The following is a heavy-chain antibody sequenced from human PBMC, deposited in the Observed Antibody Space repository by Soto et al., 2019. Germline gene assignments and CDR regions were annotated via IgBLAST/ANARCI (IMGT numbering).Heavy chain of an antibody. V-gene: IGHV3-23*01. Sequence: EVQLLESGGGLVQPGGSLRLSCAASGFTFSSYAMSWVRQAPGKGLEWVSAISGSGGSTYYADSVKGRFTISRDNSKNTLYLQMNRLRVEDTAVYYCAKDPPKGELLSPVWGQGTLVTVSS. CDR2: ISGSGGST. D-gene: IGHD1-26*01. CDR1: GFTFSSYA. CDR3: AKDPPKGELLSPV. J-gene: IGHJ4*02.